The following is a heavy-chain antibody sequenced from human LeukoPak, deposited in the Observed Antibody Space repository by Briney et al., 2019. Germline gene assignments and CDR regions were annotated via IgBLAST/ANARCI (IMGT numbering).Heavy chain of an antibody. CDR2: ISSSSSYI. J-gene: IGHJ5*02. CDR1: GFTFSSYS. D-gene: IGHD1-7*01. CDR3: ARAGTTNWFDP. V-gene: IGHV3-21*01. Sequence: GGSLRLSCAASGFTFSSYSMNWVRQAPGKGLEWVSSISSSSSYIYYADSVKGRLTISRDNAKNSLYLQMNSLRAEDTAVYYCARAGTTNWFDPWGQGTLVTVSS.